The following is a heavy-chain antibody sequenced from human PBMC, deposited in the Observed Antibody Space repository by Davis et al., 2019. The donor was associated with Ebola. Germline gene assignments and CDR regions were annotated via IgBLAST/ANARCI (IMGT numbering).Heavy chain of an antibody. Sequence: GESLKISCAASGFTVSSNYMSWVRQAPGKGLEWVSVIYSGGSTYYADSVKGRFTISRDNSKNTLYPQMNSLRAEDTAVYYCARATGMDVWGQGTTVTVSS. CDR3: ARATGMDV. CDR1: GFTVSSNY. V-gene: IGHV3-53*05. CDR2: IYSGGST. J-gene: IGHJ6*02.